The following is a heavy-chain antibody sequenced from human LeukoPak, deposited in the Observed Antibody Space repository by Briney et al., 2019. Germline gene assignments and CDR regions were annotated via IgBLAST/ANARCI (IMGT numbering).Heavy chain of an antibody. CDR1: GLTFSDYS. J-gene: IGHJ4*02. D-gene: IGHD2-2*01. V-gene: IGHV3-23*01. CDR2: ISGSGGGT. CDR3: AKFGNLGYCSSNSCYGYFDY. Sequence: GGSLRLSCAASGLTFSDYSMTWVRQAPGKGLEWVSAISGSGGGTYYADSVKGRFTISRDNSKNTLYLQMNSLRAEDTAVYYCAKFGNLGYCSSNSCYGYFDYWGQGTLVTVSS.